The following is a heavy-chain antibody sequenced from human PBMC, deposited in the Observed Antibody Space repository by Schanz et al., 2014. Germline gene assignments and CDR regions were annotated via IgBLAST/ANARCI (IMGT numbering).Heavy chain of an antibody. CDR3: ATGGGFLIDY. Sequence: DVQLVESGGGLVQPGGSLRLSCAASGFTFTGHWMSWVRQAPGKGLEWVANIKEDGSKKYYVDSVRGRFTISRDNAKSSLYLQMNSLRAEDTAVYYCATGGGFLIDYWGQGTLVTVSS. V-gene: IGHV3-7*01. D-gene: IGHD2-15*01. CDR1: GFTFTGHW. J-gene: IGHJ4*02. CDR2: IKEDGSKK.